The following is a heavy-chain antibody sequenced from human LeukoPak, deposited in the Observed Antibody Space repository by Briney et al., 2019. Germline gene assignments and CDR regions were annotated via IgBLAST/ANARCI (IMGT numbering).Heavy chain of an antibody. V-gene: IGHV3-64*01. Sequence: PRGSLRLSCAAPGFTLSNYAMHWVRQAPGKGLEYVSVISSNGGSTYFVNSVKGRFTISRENSKKTRYLQMGSLRAEGMALYYFERGAVVIEGATSIDYWGQGTLVTVSS. CDR2: ISSNGGST. D-gene: IGHD1-26*01. CDR3: ERGAVVIEGATSIDY. CDR1: GFTLSNYA. J-gene: IGHJ4*02.